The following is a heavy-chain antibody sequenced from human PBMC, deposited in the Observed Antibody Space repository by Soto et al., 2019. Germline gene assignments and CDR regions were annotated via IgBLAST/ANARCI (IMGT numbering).Heavy chain of an antibody. CDR2: IIPIFGTA. J-gene: IGHJ4*02. Sequence: VSCKASGGTFSSYAISWVRQAPGQGLEWMGGIIPIFGTANYAQKFQGRVTITADESTSTAYMELSSLRSEDTAVYYCAREPYCGGDCYSRARGRFDYWGQGTLVTVSS. V-gene: IGHV1-69*01. D-gene: IGHD2-21*02. CDR3: AREPYCGGDCYSRARGRFDY. CDR1: GGTFSSYA.